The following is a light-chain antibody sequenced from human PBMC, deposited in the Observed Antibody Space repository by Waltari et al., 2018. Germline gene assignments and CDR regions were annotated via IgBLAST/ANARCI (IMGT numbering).Light chain of an antibody. V-gene: IGLV2-14*01. CDR1: SRDFGTYNY. CDR2: EVS. J-gene: IGLJ3*02. Sequence: QSALTQPASVSGSPGQSITISCTGTSRDFGTYNYASWYQQHPRKAPKLMIYEVSNRPSGVSNRFSGSKSGNTASLTISGLQAEDEADYYCTSYTGNSPIVFGGGTKLTVL. CDR3: TSYTGNSPIV.